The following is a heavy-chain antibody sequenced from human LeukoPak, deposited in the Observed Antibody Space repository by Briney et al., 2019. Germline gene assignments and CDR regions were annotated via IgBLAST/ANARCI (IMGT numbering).Heavy chain of an antibody. Sequence: ASVKVSCKVSGYTLTKLSMHWVRQAPGKGLEWMGTFDPEDGERLYAQRFQGRLTMTEDTSTDTAYMELSSLRSEDTAVYYCATGYYDSSAYYYVRDVFNIWGQGTMVTVSS. CDR2: FDPEDGER. CDR3: ATGYYDSSAYYYVRDVFNI. CDR1: GYTLTKLS. J-gene: IGHJ3*02. D-gene: IGHD3-22*01. V-gene: IGHV1-24*01.